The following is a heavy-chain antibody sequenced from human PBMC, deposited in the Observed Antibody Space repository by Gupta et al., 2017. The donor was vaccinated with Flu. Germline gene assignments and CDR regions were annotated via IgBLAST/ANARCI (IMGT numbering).Heavy chain of an antibody. CDR3: ARRSAANDNDFFGWFGP. Sequence: YWGWIRQPPGKGLEWIGSVYYSGRSYSNPSLGSRVTVSIDTSKNQFYLNLASVTAAETAVYYCARRSAANDNDFFGWFGPWGQGIKVTVSS. CDR2: VYYSGRS. D-gene: IGHD3-16*01. CDR1: Y. J-gene: IGHJ5*02. V-gene: IGHV4-39*07.